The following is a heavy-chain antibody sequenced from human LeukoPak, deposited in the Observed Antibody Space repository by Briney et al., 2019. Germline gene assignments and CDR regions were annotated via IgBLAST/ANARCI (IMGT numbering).Heavy chain of an antibody. V-gene: IGHV1-69*13. Sequence: ASVKVSCKASGGTFSSYAISWVRQAPGQGLEWMGGIIPIFGTANYAQKFQGRVTITADESTSTAYMELSSLRSEDTAVYYCARGLGYENAFDIWGQGTMVTVSS. D-gene: IGHD3-16*01. CDR2: IIPIFGTA. J-gene: IGHJ3*02. CDR3: ARGLGYENAFDI. CDR1: GGTFSSYA.